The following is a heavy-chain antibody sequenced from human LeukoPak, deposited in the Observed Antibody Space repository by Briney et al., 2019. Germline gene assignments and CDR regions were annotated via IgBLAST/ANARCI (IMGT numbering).Heavy chain of an antibody. CDR2: ISAYNGNT. D-gene: IGHD6-13*01. J-gene: IGHJ6*02. CDR1: GYTFTSYG. CDR3: ATGRQQLEKNYYYYGMDV. V-gene: IGHV1-18*01. Sequence: ASVKVSCKASGYTFTSYGISWVRQAPGQGLEWMGWISAYNGNTNYAQKLQGRVTMTTDTSTSTAYMELRSLRSEDTAVYYCATGRQQLEKNYYYYGMDVWGQGTTVTVSS.